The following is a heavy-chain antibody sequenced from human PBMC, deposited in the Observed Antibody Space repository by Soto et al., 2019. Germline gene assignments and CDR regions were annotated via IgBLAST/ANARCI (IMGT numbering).Heavy chain of an antibody. CDR3: EEVKNYGVTFAALDI. J-gene: IGHJ3*02. CDR1: GFTFSNSA. CDR2: ISTNGGST. Sequence: EVQLVESGGGLVQPGGSLRLSCAASGFTFSNSAMHWVRQAPGKGLEYVSAISTNGGSTYYADSVKGRFTISRDNSRKTLYLKMGNLRDEDMAVYYCEEVKNYGVTFAALDIWGQGTMVTVSS. D-gene: IGHD3-10*01. V-gene: IGHV3-64*07.